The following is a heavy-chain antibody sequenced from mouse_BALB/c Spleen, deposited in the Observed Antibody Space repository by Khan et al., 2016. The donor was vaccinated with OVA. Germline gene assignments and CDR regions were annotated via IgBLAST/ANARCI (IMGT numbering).Heavy chain of an antibody. V-gene: IGHV2-6-1*01. CDR1: GFSLTSYG. CDR3: ARQMFPGYFDV. J-gene: IGHJ1*01. CDR2: IWSDGKT. Sequence: QVQLKESGPGLVAPSQSLSITCTISGFSLTSYGIHWVRQPPGKGLEWLVVIWSDGKTTYNSALKSRLNLIKDNSKRQVFLKMNSLQTDDTAMYYCARQMFPGYFDVWGEGTTVTVSS.